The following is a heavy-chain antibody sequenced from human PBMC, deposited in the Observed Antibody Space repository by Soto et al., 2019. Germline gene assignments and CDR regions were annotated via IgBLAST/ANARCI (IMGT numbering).Heavy chain of an antibody. D-gene: IGHD3-10*01. CDR1: GGSISSGGYS. CDR2: IYHSGST. J-gene: IGHJ4*02. CDR3: ARGNYYGSGSHFDY. Sequence: SETLSLTCAVSGGSISSGGYSWSWIRQPPGKGLEWIGYIYHSGSTYYNPSLKSRVTISVDRSKNQFSLKLSSVTAADTAVYYCARGNYYGSGSHFDYRGQGTLVTVSS. V-gene: IGHV4-30-2*01.